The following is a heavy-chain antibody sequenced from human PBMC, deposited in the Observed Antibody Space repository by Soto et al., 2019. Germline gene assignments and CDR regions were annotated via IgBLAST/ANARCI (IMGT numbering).Heavy chain of an antibody. Sequence: QVQLQESGPGLVKPSQTLSLTCTVSGASIISLDYYWTWIRPPPGKGLEWIGHIYHTGATYYNPSLESRAIMSVDTSNNQFSLKLSSVTAADTAVFYCARGAVVNLVRGIMGGNWFDPWGQGTLVTVSS. V-gene: IGHV4-30-4*01. CDR3: ARGAVVNLVRGIMGGNWFDP. D-gene: IGHD3-10*01. CDR2: IYHTGAT. CDR1: GASIISLDYY. J-gene: IGHJ5*02.